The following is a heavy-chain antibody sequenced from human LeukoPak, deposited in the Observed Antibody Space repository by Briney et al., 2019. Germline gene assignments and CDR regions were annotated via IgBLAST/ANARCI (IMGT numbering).Heavy chain of an antibody. V-gene: IGHV3-49*04. CDR2: IRSKAYGGTT. Sequence: PGGSLRLSCTASGFTFGDYAMSWVRQAPGKGLEWVGFIRSKAYGGTTEYAASVKGRFTISRDDSKSIAYLQMNSLRAEDTAVYYCAKDLRIYVAMIIDYWGQGTLVTVSS. D-gene: IGHD3-22*01. CDR3: AKDLRIYVAMIIDY. CDR1: GFTFGDYA. J-gene: IGHJ4*02.